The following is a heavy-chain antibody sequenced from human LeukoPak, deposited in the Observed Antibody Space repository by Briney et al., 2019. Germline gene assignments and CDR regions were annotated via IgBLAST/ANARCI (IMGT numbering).Heavy chain of an antibody. D-gene: IGHD4/OR15-4a*01. J-gene: IGHJ4*02. CDR3: ARDPNYYFEQ. CDR1: GNTFTSYV. V-gene: IGHV1-3*04. Sequence: GASVKVSCKTSGNTFTSYVIHWVRQAPGQRLKWMGWINTGNLNTKYSQKFQGRITITRDTSASTVYMELSSLRSEDTAVYYCARDPNYYFEQWGQGTLVTVSS. CDR2: INTGNLNT.